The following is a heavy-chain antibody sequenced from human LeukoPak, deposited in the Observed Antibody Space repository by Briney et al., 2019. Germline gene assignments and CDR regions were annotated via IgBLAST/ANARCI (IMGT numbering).Heavy chain of an antibody. CDR3: ARELAARYNWFDP. CDR1: GGTFSSYA. J-gene: IGHJ5*02. V-gene: IGHV1-8*02. CDR2: MNPNSGNT. Sequence: ASVKVSCKASGGTFSSYAISWVRQAPGQGLEWMGWMNPNSGNTGYAQKFQGRVTMTRNTSISTAYMELSSLRSEDTAVYYCARELAARYNWFDPWGQGTLVTVSS. D-gene: IGHD2-15*01.